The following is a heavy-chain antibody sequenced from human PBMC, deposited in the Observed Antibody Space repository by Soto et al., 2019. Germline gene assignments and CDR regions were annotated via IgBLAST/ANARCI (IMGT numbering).Heavy chain of an antibody. V-gene: IGHV1-8*01. Sequence: QVQLVQSGAEVKKPGASVKVSCKASGYTFTSYDINWVRQATGQGLEWMGWMNPNSVNTGYAQKFQGRVTMTRNSFISTGYMELSSLRSEGTAVYYCARGGNSSGWNPYFDYWGQGTLVTVSS. CDR1: GYTFTSYD. CDR2: MNPNSVNT. D-gene: IGHD6-19*01. CDR3: ARGGNSSGWNPYFDY. J-gene: IGHJ4*02.